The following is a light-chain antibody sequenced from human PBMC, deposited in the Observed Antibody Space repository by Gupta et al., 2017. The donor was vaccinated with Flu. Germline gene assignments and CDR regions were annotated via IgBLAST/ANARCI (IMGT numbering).Light chain of an antibody. Sequence: DIQMTQSPSSLSAYVGDRVTITCRASQSIRNYLNWYQQQPGRAPKLLIYATSKLQCGVPSRFSGGGSGTDFTLTISRLQSEDFATYYCQQSDSTPLTFGQGTKVEIK. V-gene: IGKV1-39*01. J-gene: IGKJ2*01. CDR2: ATS. CDR3: QQSDSTPLT. CDR1: QSIRNY.